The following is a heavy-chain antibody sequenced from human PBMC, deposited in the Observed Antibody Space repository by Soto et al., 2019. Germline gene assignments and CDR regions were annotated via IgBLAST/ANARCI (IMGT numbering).Heavy chain of an antibody. V-gene: IGHV1-69*02. CDR2: IIPILGIA. D-gene: IGHD2-21*01. J-gene: IGHJ6*02. Sequence: QVQLVQSGAEVKKPGSSVKVSCKASGGTFSSYTISWVRQAPGQGLEWMGRIIPILGIANYSQKFQGRVTITADKSTSTAYMEMSSLRSVDTPVYYCSISVYHASVIYYYYSMYVWGQGHTVTVSS. CDR3: SISVYHASVIYYYYSMYV. CDR1: GGTFSSYT.